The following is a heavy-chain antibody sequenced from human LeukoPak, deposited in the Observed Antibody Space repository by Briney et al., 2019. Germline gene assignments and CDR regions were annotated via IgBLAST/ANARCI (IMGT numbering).Heavy chain of an antibody. CDR2: IKHDGSED. J-gene: IGHJ4*02. CDR3: VGDYGDFAGRLGY. Sequence: PGGSLRLSCAASGFTFSSYWMTWVRQTPGKGLEWVANIKHDGSEDYFVDSVKGRFTISRDNAENSLYLQMNSLRAEDTAVYYCVGDYGDFAGRLGYWGQGTLVTVSS. CDR1: GFTFSSYW. D-gene: IGHD4-17*01. V-gene: IGHV3-7*01.